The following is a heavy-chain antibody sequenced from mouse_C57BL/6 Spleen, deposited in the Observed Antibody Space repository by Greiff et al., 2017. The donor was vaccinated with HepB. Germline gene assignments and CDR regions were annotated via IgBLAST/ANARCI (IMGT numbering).Heavy chain of an antibody. CDR1: GYTFTSYW. J-gene: IGHJ1*03. V-gene: IGHV1-72*01. CDR2: IDPNSGGT. Sequence: VQLQQPGAELVKPGASVKLSCKASGYTFTSYWMHWVKPRPGRGLEWIGRIDPNSGGTKYNEKFKSKATLTVDKPSSTAYMQLSSLTSEDSAVYYGARPTPAPYWYFDVWGTGTTVTVSS. CDR3: ARPTPAPYWYFDV.